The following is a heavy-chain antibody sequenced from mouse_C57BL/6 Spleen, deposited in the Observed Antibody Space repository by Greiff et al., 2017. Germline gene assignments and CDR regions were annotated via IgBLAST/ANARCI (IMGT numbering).Heavy chain of an antibody. Sequence: VQLQQSGAELMKPGASVKFSCTATGYTFTGYWIEWVKQRPGHGLEWIGEIFPGSGSTNYTEKFKGKATFTADTSSNTAYMQLSSLTTEDSAIYYCAGKRGPRGAYWGQGTLVTVSA. CDR1: GYTFTGYW. CDR3: AGKRGPRGAY. J-gene: IGHJ3*01. CDR2: IFPGSGST. V-gene: IGHV1-9*01. D-gene: IGHD4-1*01.